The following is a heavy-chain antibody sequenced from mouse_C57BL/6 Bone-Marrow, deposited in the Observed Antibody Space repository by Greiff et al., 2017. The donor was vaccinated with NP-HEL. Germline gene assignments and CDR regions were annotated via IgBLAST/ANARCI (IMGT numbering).Heavy chain of an antibody. Sequence: EVQLQQSGPVLVKPGASVKMSCKASGYTFTDYYMNWVKQSHGKSLEWIGVINPYNGGTSYNQKFKGKATLTVDKSSSTAYMELYSLTSEDSAVYYCARKGNWGKDWYFDVWGTGTTVTVSS. J-gene: IGHJ1*03. D-gene: IGHD4-1*02. CDR2: INPYNGGT. CDR3: ARKGNWGKDWYFDV. CDR1: GYTFTDYY. V-gene: IGHV1-19*01.